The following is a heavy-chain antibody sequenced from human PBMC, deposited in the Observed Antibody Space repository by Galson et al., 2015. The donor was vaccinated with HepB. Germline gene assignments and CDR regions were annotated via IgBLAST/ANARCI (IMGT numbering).Heavy chain of an antibody. J-gene: IGHJ4*02. CDR1: GFTFTKYG. D-gene: IGHD2-2*01. Sequence: SLRLSCATSGFTFTKYGMHWVRQAPGKGLEWVALIWSDGSDKNYADSVKGRLTISRDNSKNTVSWQMDSLRAEDTAVYYCARDRTYCGSPSCSRMGPNYWGQGTLVTVSS. CDR2: IWSDGSDK. V-gene: IGHV3-33*01. CDR3: ARDRTYCGSPSCSRMGPNY.